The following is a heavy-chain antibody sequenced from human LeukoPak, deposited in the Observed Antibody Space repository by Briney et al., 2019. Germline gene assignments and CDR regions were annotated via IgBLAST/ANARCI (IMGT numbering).Heavy chain of an antibody. CDR1: GGSFSGYY. CDR3: ARGTTVTVFDY. J-gene: IGHJ4*02. Sequence: SETLSLTCAVYGGSFSGYYWSWIRQPPGKGLEWIGEINHSGSTNYNPSLKSRVTISVDTSKNQFSLKLSSVTAADTAVYYCARGTTVTVFDYWGQGTLVTVSS. D-gene: IGHD4-17*01. CDR2: INHSGST. V-gene: IGHV4-34*01.